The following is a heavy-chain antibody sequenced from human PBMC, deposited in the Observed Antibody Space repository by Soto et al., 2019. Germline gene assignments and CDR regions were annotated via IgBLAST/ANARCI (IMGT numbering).Heavy chain of an antibody. CDR2: IKQDGNER. D-gene: IGHD6-19*01. Sequence: ELQLVDSGGALVQPGESLRLSCAASGFTFSDYFMNWVRQAPGKGLEWVATIKQDGNERYYVDSVKGRFTIARDNAKNSLYVQMNAPGAEDTAVYYCAIGHWLGCWGQGTLVTVSS. J-gene: IGHJ4*02. CDR3: AIGHWLGC. V-gene: IGHV3-7*01. CDR1: GFTFSDYF.